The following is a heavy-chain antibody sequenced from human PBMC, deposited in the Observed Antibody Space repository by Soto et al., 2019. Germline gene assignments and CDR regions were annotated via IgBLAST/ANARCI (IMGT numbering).Heavy chain of an antibody. J-gene: IGHJ5*02. CDR3: GSGSGLNWFDP. D-gene: IGHD3-10*01. V-gene: IGHV1-3*01. Sequence: QVQLVQSGAEVKKPGASVKVSCKASGYTFANYAMHWVRQAPGQRLEWMGWINAGNGNTKYSQKFQGRVTITRDTAASTAYMYLSILRSEDTAVYDCGSGSGLNWFDPWGQGTLVTVSS. CDR2: INAGNGNT. CDR1: GYTFANYA.